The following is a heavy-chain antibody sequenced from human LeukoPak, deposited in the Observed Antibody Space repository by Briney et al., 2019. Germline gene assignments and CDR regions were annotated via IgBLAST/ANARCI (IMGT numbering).Heavy chain of an antibody. D-gene: IGHD6-19*01. CDR2: IYHSGST. CDR3: ARGIAVADPYYFDY. Sequence: SETLSLTCTVSGGSISSGGYYWSWIRQPPGKGLEWIGYIYHSGSTYYNPSLKSRVTISVDRSKNQFSLKLSSVTAADTAVYYCARGIAVADPYYFDYWGQGTLVTVSS. J-gene: IGHJ4*02. V-gene: IGHV4-30-2*01. CDR1: GGSISSGGYY.